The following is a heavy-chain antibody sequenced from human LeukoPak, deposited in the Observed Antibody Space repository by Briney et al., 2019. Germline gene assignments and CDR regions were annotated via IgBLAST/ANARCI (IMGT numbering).Heavy chain of an antibody. V-gene: IGHV3-74*01. J-gene: IGHJ1*01. CDR1: GFTFSTYW. D-gene: IGHD3-3*01. Sequence: GGSLRLSFAASGFTFSTYWMHGFRQAPGKGLVWVPRMKSDGSTNYADSVKGRFTISRDNAKNTLSLQMNSLRPEDTGVYYCARAPSEIGGYYPEYFRHWGQGTLVTVSS. CDR2: MKSDGST. CDR3: ARAPSEIGGYYPEYFRH.